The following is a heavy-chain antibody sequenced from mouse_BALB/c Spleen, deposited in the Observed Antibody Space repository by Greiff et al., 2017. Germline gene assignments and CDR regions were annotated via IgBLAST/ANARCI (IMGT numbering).Heavy chain of an antibody. J-gene: IGHJ3*01. D-gene: IGHD1-1*01. V-gene: IGHV1-9*01. CDR3: ARSPYYGSSYGFAY. Sequence: VQLVESGAELMKPGASVKISCKATGYTFSSYWIEWVKQRPGHGLEWIGEILPGSGSTNYNEKFKGKATFTADTSSNTAYMQLSSLTSEDSAVYYCARSPYYGSSYGFAYWGQGTLVTVSA. CDR2: ILPGSGST. CDR1: GYTFSSYW.